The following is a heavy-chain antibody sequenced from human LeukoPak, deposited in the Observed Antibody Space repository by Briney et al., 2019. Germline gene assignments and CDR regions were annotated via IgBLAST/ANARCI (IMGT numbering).Heavy chain of an antibody. CDR3: ARDPPLVYGYVWGSYRSRTLDY. D-gene: IGHD3-16*02. Sequence: AGGSLRLSCAASGFTFSSYEMNWVRQAPGKGLEWVSYISSSGSTIYYADSVKGRFTISRDNAKNSLYLQMNSLRAEDTAVYYCARDPPLVYGYVWGSYRSRTLDYWGQGTLVTVSS. CDR1: GFTFSSYE. CDR2: ISSSGSTI. J-gene: IGHJ4*02. V-gene: IGHV3-48*03.